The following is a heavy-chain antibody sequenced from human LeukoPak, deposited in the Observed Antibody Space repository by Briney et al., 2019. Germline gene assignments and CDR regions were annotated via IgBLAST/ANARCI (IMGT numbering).Heavy chain of an antibody. J-gene: IGHJ3*02. CDR3: ARVGYSSGWYWSAFDI. CDR2: INWNGGST. V-gene: IGHV3-20*04. D-gene: IGHD6-19*01. CDR1: GFTFDDYG. Sequence: PGGSLRLSCAASGFTFDDYGMSWVRQAPGKGLEWVSGINWNGGSTGCADSVKGRFTISRDNAKNSLYLQMNSLRAEDTALYYCARVGYSSGWYWSAFDIWGQGTMVTVSS.